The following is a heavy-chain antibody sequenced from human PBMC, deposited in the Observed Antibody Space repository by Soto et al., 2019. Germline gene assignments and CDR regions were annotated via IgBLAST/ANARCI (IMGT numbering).Heavy chain of an antibody. CDR1: GFTFSTYG. D-gene: IGHD7-27*01. J-gene: IGHJ4*02. CDR2: LWYDGSNK. V-gene: IGHV3-33*01. Sequence: QVQLVESGGGVVQPGRSLRLSCAASGFTFSTYGMHWDRQAPGKGLEWVAVLWYDGSNKYYADSVTGRFTISRDNSKSTLYLQMNSLRAEDTAVYYGARARLLGNSFDYWCPGSLVTVSS. CDR3: ARARLLGNSFDY.